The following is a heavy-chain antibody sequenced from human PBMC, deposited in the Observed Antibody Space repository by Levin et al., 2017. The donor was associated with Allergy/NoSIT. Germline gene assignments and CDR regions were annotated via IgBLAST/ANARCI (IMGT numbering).Heavy chain of an antibody. CDR1: GLTFRSYW. D-gene: IGHD2-8*01. Sequence: LSLTCAASGLTFRSYWMGWVRQAPGKGLQWVANINQDATMKFYVDSVKGRFTISRDNAKNSLYLQMDSLRAEDTAIYHCASMVSGAFDYWGQGALVTVSS. CDR2: INQDATMK. V-gene: IGHV3-7*01. CDR3: ASMVSGAFDY. J-gene: IGHJ4*02.